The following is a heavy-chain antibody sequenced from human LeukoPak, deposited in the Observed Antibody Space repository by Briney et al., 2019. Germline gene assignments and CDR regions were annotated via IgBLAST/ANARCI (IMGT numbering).Heavy chain of an antibody. CDR1: GFTFSSYG. CDR3: AKDATGVAATDY. D-gene: IGHD6-19*01. CDR2: ISASGGNT. J-gene: IGHJ4*02. V-gene: IGHV3-23*01. Sequence: AAGSLTLSCAASGFTFSSYGLTWVRQAQGPGMEWESAISASGGNTTYADSVKGRFTISREDSKYTLYLQINSLRAEDTAVYYCAKDATGVAATDYWGQGTLVTVSS.